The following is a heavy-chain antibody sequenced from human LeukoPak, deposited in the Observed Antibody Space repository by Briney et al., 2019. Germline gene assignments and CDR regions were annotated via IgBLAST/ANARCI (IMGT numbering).Heavy chain of an antibody. D-gene: IGHD4/OR15-4a*01. CDR1: GFTVSTNS. CDR2: IYSDNT. J-gene: IGHJ4*02. CDR3: ARRAGAYSHPYDY. V-gene: IGHV3-53*01. Sequence: GGSLRLSCTVSGFTVSTNSMSWVRQAPGKGLEWVSFIYSDNTHYSDSVKGRFTISRDNSKNTLYLRMNSLRAEDTAVYYCARRAGAYSHPYDYWGQGALVTVSS.